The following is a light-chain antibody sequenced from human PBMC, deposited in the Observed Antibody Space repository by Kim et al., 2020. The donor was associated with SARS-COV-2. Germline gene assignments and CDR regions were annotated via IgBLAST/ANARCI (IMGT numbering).Light chain of an antibody. Sequence: QSVLTQPPSVSGAPGQRVTISCSVSTSNVENHYISWYQLVPEKAPKLLIRDNDKRQPGVPDRFSGSKSGTSATLVIAGLQTGDEADYYCATWDIALNLMVFGGGTQLTVL. J-gene: IGLJ2*01. V-gene: IGLV1-51*01. CDR3: ATWDIALNLMV. CDR2: DND. CDR1: TSNVENHY.